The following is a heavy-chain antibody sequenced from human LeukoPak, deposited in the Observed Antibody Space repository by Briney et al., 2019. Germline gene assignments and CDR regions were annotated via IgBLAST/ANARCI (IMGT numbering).Heavy chain of an antibody. CDR2: IYYSGST. CDR3: ARREYSSGLDY. J-gene: IGHJ4*02. V-gene: IGHV4-61*05. CDR1: GGSISSSSYY. D-gene: IGHD6-19*01. Sequence: PSETLSLTCTVSGGSISSSSYYWSWIRQPPGKGLEWIGYIYYSGSTNYNPSLKSRVTISVDTSKNQFSLKLSSVTAADTAVYYCARREYSSGLDYWGQGTLVTVSS.